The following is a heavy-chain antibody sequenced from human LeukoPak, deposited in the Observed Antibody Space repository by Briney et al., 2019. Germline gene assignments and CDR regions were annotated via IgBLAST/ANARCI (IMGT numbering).Heavy chain of an antibody. J-gene: IGHJ4*02. Sequence: SETLSLTCAVSGYSISSGYYWGWIRQPPGKGLEWIGSIYHSGSTYYNPSLKSRVTISVDTSKNQFSLKLSSVTAADTAVYYCARGRWLRSAFDYWGQGTLVTVSS. CDR3: ARGRWLRSAFDY. D-gene: IGHD5-12*01. CDR1: GYSISSGYY. CDR2: IYHSGST. V-gene: IGHV4-38-2*01.